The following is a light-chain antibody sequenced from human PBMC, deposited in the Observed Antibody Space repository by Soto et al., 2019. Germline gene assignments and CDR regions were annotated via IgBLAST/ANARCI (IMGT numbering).Light chain of an antibody. Sequence: DIQMTQSPSTLSASVGDRVTITCRASQSISNSLAWYQQKPGKAPNLLIYDASSLESGVPSRFSGSGSGTEFTLTISSLQPDDFATYYCQLYNSYSQATFGQGTKVDIK. J-gene: IGKJ1*01. CDR2: DAS. CDR3: QLYNSYSQAT. CDR1: QSISNS. V-gene: IGKV1-5*01.